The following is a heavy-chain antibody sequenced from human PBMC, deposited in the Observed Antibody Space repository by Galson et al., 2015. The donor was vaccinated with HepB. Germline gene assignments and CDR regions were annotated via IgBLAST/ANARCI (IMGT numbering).Heavy chain of an antibody. V-gene: IGHV3-23*01. CDR3: AKDRDFSSGWVRGNFDI. J-gene: IGHJ3*02. CDR2: ITSSVT. CDR1: GFSFTRYA. D-gene: IGHD6-19*01. Sequence: SLRLSCAASGFSFTRYAMTWVRQAPGKGLGWVSSITSSVTYYADSVKGRFTISRDNSKNTLYLQMNSLRAEDTAVYYCAKDRDFSSGWVRGNFDIWGQGTMVTVSS.